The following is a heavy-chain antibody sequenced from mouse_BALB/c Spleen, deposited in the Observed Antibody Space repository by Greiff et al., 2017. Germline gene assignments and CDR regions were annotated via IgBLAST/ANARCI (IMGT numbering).Heavy chain of an antibody. CDR1: GYTFTSYW. J-gene: IGHJ4*01. Sequence: VQLQQPGAELVKPGAPVKLSCKASGYTFTSYWMNWVKQRPGRGLEWIGRIDPSDSETHYNQKFKDKATLTVDKSSSTAYIQLSSLTSEDSAVYYCARGGLRLRGYAMDYWGQGTSVTVSS. CDR3: ARGGLRLRGYAMDY. D-gene: IGHD1-2*01. CDR2: IDPSDSET. V-gene: IGHV1-69*02.